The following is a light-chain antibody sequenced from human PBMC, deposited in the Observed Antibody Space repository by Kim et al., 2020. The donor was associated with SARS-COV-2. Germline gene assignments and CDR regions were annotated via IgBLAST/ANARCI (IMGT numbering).Light chain of an antibody. CDR3: QTWGPGIRV. Sequence: AAVKRTARMRGSSSSRASAWHQQQPEKGTRYLMKVNSDGIHTKGDGIPDRFSGSSSGAERYPTIASLQSEDEADYYCQTWGPGIRVFGGGTQLTVL. V-gene: IGLV4-69*02. CDR2: VNSDGIH. CDR1: GSSSSRA. J-gene: IGLJ3*02.